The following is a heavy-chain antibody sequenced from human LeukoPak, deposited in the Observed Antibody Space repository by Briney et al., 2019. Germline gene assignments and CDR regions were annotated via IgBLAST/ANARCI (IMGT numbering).Heavy chain of an antibody. CDR1: GYTFTGYY. V-gene: IGHV1-2*02. Sequence: GASVKVSCKASGYTFTGYYMHWVRQAPGQGLEWMGWINPNSGGTNYAQKFQGRVTMTRDTSISTAYMELSRLRSDDTAVYYCARDSYGLDYYYYMDVWGKGTTVTVSS. J-gene: IGHJ6*03. D-gene: IGHD5-18*01. CDR3: ARDSYGLDYYYYMDV. CDR2: INPNSGGT.